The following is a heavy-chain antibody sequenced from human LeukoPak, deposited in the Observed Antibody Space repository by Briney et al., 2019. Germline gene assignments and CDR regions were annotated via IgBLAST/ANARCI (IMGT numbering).Heavy chain of an antibody. J-gene: IGHJ4*02. CDR1: GGTFSSYA. Sequence: VKVSCKASGGTFSSYAISWVRQAPGQGLEWMGRIIPILGIANYAQKFQGRVTITADKSTSTAYMELSSLRSEDTAVYYCARDLFPLYYDFWSGHRGGGDYWGQGTLVTVSS. CDR2: IIPILGIA. D-gene: IGHD3-3*01. CDR3: ARDLFPLYYDFWSGHRGGGDY. V-gene: IGHV1-69*04.